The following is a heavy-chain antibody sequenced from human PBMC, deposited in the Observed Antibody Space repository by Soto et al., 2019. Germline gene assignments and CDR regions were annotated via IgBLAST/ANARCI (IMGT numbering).Heavy chain of an antibody. J-gene: IGHJ3*02. V-gene: IGHV3-23*01. D-gene: IGHD6-13*01. CDR3: AKDLDSSSWYFTFNI. CDR1: GFTFRSYA. CDR2: IRGSGVST. Sequence: EVQLLESGGGLVQPGGSLRLSCAASGFTFRSYAMSWVRQAPGKGLEWVSAIRGSGVSTYYADAVKGRFTISRDNSKNTLYLQMNSLRAEDTALYYCAKDLDSSSWYFTFNIWGQGTMVTVSS.